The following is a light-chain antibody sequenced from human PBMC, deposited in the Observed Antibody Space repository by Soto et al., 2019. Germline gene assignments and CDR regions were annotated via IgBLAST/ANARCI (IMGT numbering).Light chain of an antibody. Sequence: AIQLTQSPSSLSASVGDRVTITCRASQGISSALAWYPKKPGKAPKLLIYDASSLESGVPSRFSGSGSGTDFTLTISSLQPEDFATYYCQQFNSYPPTWTFGQGTKVEIK. CDR3: QQFNSYPPTWT. CDR2: DAS. V-gene: IGKV1-13*02. CDR1: QGISSA. J-gene: IGKJ1*01.